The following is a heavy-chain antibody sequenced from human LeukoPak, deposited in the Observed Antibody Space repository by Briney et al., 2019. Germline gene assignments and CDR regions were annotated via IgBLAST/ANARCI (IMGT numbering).Heavy chain of an antibody. CDR1: GYSFTSYL. CDR3: ARDTAMATFDY. J-gene: IGHJ4*02. Sequence: GESLKISGKGPGYSFTSYLIGWVRQMPGKGLEWMGIIYPGDSDTRYSPSFQGQVTISADKSISTAYLQWSSLKASDTAMYYCARDTAMATFDYWGQGTLVTVSS. V-gene: IGHV5-51*01. CDR2: IYPGDSDT. D-gene: IGHD5-18*01.